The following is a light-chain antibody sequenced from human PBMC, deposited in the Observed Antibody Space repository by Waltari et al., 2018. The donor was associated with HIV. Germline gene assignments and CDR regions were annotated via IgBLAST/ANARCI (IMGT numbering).Light chain of an antibody. V-gene: IGKV3-20*01. CDR2: GAS. J-gene: IGKJ4*01. CDR1: QSVRSAS. Sequence: DIVLTQSPGTLSLSPGARAPLSCRASQSVRSASLAWYQQKPGQAPRLLIYGASSRAPGIPDRFSGSGAVTDFILTISRLEPEDCAVYYCQQYAASPLTFGGGTKVEIK. CDR3: QQYAASPLT.